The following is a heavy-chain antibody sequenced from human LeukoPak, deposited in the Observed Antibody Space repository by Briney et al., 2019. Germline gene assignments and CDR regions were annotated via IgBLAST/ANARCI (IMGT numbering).Heavy chain of an antibody. D-gene: IGHD4-17*01. V-gene: IGHV1-2*06. CDR2: SNPNSGAA. Sequence: ASVTVSCKASVYTCTGYYMHWFRHAPGQGLEWMGRSNPNSGAANYAQKFQGRVTMSRDTSISTACMELSRLRSDDTAVYYCAREGVLYSDYGDYVLGMDVWGQGTTVTVSS. CDR1: VYTCTGYY. J-gene: IGHJ6*02. CDR3: AREGVLYSDYGDYVLGMDV.